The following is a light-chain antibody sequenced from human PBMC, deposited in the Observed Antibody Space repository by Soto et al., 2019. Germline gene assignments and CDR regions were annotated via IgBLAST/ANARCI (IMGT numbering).Light chain of an antibody. CDR3: QQRSNLPPT. CDR1: RSISTY. CDR2: EAL. Sequence: VLTQSSATLSLSPRERATLSFMASRSISTYLAWYQQKPGQAPRLLIYEALNRATGIPDRFSGGGSGTDFTLTISSLEPEDFAVYYCQQRSNLPPTFGQGTRLEI. V-gene: IGKV3-11*01. J-gene: IGKJ5*01.